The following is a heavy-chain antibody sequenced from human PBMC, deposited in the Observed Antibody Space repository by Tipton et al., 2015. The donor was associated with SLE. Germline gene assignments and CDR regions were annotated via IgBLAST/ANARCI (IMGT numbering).Heavy chain of an antibody. D-gene: IGHD2-15*01. V-gene: IGHV4-59*11. CDR1: GGSISSHY. J-gene: IGHJ4*02. Sequence: TLSLTCTVSGGSISSHYWSWIRQAPGKGLEWIGYISNSETTSYNPSLKSRVNISLDTSKNQFSLKLRSVTAADTAVYYCAGAWQGYCSGGTCYVLDYWSQGTLVTVSS. CDR3: AGAWQGYCSGGTCYVLDY. CDR2: ISNSETT.